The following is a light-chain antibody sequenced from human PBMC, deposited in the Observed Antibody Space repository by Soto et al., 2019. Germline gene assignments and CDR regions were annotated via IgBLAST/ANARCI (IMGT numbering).Light chain of an antibody. CDR1: QSISRY. V-gene: IGKV3-20*01. Sequence: EIVLSQSPATLSLSPGDRATLSCRASQSISRYLAWYQQKPGQAPRLLIYGASSRATGIPDRFSGSGSGTDFTLTISRLEPEDFAVYYCQQYGSSPRTFGQGTRLEIK. CDR3: QQYGSSPRT. J-gene: IGKJ5*01. CDR2: GAS.